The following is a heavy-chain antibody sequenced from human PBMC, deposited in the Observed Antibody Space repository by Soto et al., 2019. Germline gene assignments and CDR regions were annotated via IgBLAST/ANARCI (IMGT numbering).Heavy chain of an antibody. Sequence: SVKVSCKASGGTFSSYAISWVRQAPGQGLEWMGGIIPIFGTANYAQKFQGRVTITADESTSTAYMELSSLRSEDAAVYYCAMQPRITMIVVVTLAFDIWGQGTMVTVSS. CDR2: IIPIFGTA. CDR3: AMQPRITMIVVVTLAFDI. V-gene: IGHV1-69*13. D-gene: IGHD3-22*01. CDR1: GGTFSSYA. J-gene: IGHJ3*02.